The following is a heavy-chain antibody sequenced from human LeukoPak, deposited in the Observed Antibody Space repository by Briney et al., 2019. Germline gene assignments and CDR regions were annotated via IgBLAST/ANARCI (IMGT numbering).Heavy chain of an antibody. CDR3: ARDQGGSAIFDC. V-gene: IGHV4-31*03. CDR1: GGSISSGGYY. D-gene: IGHD2-2*01. Sequence: SETLSLTCTVPGGSISSGGYYWSWIRQHPGKGLEWIGYIYYSGSTYYNPSLKSRVTISVDTSKNQFSLRLSSVTAADTAVYYCARDQGGSAIFDCWGQGTLVTVSS. CDR2: IYYSGST. J-gene: IGHJ4*02.